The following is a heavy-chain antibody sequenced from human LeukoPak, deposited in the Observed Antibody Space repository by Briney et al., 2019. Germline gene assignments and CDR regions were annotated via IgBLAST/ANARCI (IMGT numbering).Heavy chain of an antibody. CDR2: IYSGGST. V-gene: IGHV3-66*01. CDR1: EFSVGSNY. Sequence: GGSLRLSCAASEFSVGSNYMTWVRQAPGKGLEWVSLIYSGGSTYYADSVKGRFTISRDNSKNTLYLQMNSLRAEDTAVYYCARVRILAGSDYWGQGTLVTVSS. D-gene: IGHD2-15*01. CDR3: ARVRILAGSDY. J-gene: IGHJ4*02.